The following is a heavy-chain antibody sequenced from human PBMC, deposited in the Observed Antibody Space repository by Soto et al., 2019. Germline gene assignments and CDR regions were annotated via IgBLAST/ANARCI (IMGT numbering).Heavy chain of an antibody. J-gene: IGHJ4*02. Sequence: QVQLVQSGAEVKKPGSSVKVSCKSSGGTFSSYTISWVRQAPGQGLEWMGRIIPILGIANYAQKFQGRVTITADKSTSPAYMELSSLRSEDTAVYYCARQYYDSSGYGYWGQGTLVTVSS. CDR2: IIPILGIA. V-gene: IGHV1-69*02. CDR3: ARQYYDSSGYGY. D-gene: IGHD3-22*01. CDR1: GGTFSSYT.